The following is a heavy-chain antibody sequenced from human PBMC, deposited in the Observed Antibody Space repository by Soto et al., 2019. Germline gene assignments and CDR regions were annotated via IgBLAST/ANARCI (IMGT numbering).Heavy chain of an antibody. V-gene: IGHV4-59*12. D-gene: IGHD6-25*01. Sequence: SETLSLTCTVSGGSISSYYWSWIRQPPGKGLEWIGYIYYSGSTNYNPSLKSRVTISVDTSKNQFSLKLRSVTAADTAIYSCANYQWNPAAFDPRGPGTQVTVSS. J-gene: IGHJ5*02. CDR3: ANYQWNPAAFDP. CDR1: GGSISSYY. CDR2: IYYSGST.